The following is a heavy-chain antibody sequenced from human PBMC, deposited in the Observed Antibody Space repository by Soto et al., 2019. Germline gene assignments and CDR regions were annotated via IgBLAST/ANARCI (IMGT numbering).Heavy chain of an antibody. V-gene: IGHV3-7*03. CDR1: GFTFSSYW. Sequence: VSLRLSCEASGFTFSSYWMNWVRQAPGKGLEWVAIIKKDGSEKYYVDSVKGRFTISRDNAKNSLYLQMNDLRAEDTAVYYCAGGSGWLIDYWGRGTLVTVSS. J-gene: IGHJ4*02. CDR2: IKKDGSEK. CDR3: AGGSGWLIDY. D-gene: IGHD6-19*01.